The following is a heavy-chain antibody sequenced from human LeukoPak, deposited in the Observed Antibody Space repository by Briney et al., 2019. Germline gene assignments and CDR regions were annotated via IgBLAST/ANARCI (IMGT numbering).Heavy chain of an antibody. CDR2: ISYDGSNK. D-gene: IGHD3-22*01. V-gene: IGHV3-30*03. CDR1: GFTFSSYG. Sequence: GRSLRLSCAASGFTFSSYGMHWVRQAPGKGLEWVAVISYDGSNKYYADSVKGRFTISRDNSKNTLYLQMNSLRAEDTAVYYCARKGRSGYWGDYWGQGTLVTVSS. CDR3: ARKGRSGYWGDY. J-gene: IGHJ4*02.